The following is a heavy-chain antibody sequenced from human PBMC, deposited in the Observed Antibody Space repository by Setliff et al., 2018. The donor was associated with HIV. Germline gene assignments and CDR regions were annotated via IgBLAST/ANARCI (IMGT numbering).Heavy chain of an antibody. CDR3: VTSSSWSSRLNF. J-gene: IGHJ4*02. D-gene: IGHD2-2*01. Sequence: PSETLSLTCAVYGGPLSGHYWSWIRQPPGQGLEWIGETSHSGKTNYNPSLKSRVTNSVDTSKNQFSLKLTSVTAADTAVYYCVTSSSWSSRLNFWGPGMLVTVSS. V-gene: IGHV4-34*01. CDR2: TSHSGKT. CDR1: GGPLSGHY.